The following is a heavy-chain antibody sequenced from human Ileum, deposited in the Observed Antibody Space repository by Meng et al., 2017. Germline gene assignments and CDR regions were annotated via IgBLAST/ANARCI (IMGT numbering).Heavy chain of an antibody. V-gene: IGHV4-34*02. D-gene: IGHD3-10*01. CDR1: GASFTGYS. Sequence: QVQTQQGGAGLLKPSETLSLTCPGYGASFTGYSWTWIRQSPGKGLEWIGEVNHDGGTNYSPSLKSRVIISIDTSKNQFSLKLTAVTATDAAVYYCAREGSWFGADYWGQGTLVTGLL. CDR3: AREGSWFGADY. J-gene: IGHJ4*02. CDR2: VNHDGGT.